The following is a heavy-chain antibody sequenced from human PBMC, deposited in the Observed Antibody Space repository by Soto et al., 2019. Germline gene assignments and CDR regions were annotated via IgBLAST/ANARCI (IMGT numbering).Heavy chain of an antibody. V-gene: IGHV6-1*01. CDR1: GDSVSSNSAA. D-gene: IGHD5-18*01. J-gene: IGHJ5*02. Sequence: SQTLSLTCAISGDSVSSNSAAWNWIRQSPSRGLEWLGRTYYRYKWYNDYAVSVKSRITINPDTSKNQFSLQLNSVTPEDTAVYYCARARLFSGYSYGYSSNWFDPWGQGTLVTVSS. CDR2: TYYRYKWYN. CDR3: ARARLFSGYSYGYSSNWFDP.